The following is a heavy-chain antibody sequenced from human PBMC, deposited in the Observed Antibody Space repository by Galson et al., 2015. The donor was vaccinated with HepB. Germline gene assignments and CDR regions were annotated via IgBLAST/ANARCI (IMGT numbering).Heavy chain of an antibody. D-gene: IGHD2-15*01. Sequence: TLSLTCTVSGGSISSGGYYWSWIRQHPGKGLEWIGEINHSGSTNYNPSLKSRVTISVDTSKNQFSLKLSSVTAADTAVYYCARGAGYCSGGSCSNWSDPWGQGTLVTVSS. J-gene: IGHJ5*02. CDR3: ARGAGYCSGGSCSNWSDP. V-gene: IGHV4-31*03. CDR1: GGSISSGGYY. CDR2: INHSGST.